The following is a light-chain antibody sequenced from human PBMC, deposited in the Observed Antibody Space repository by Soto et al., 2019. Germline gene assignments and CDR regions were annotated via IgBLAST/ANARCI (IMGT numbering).Light chain of an antibody. CDR1: QSVSNS. Sequence: EIVMTQSPDTLSVSPGERATLSCRASQSVSNSLAWYQQKPGQAPRLLIYGASTRATGFPARFSGNGSGTDFTLTISSLQSEDFAVYYCQQYNNWPRTFGQGTKVDIK. CDR3: QQYNNWPRT. J-gene: IGKJ1*01. V-gene: IGKV3-15*01. CDR2: GAS.